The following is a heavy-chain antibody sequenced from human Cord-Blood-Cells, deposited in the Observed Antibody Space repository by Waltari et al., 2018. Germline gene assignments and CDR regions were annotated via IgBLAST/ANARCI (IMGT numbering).Heavy chain of an antibody. CDR3: ARPGGFGELYYYYYMDV. V-gene: IGHV1-69*01. CDR2: IIPIFGTA. Sequence: QVQLVQSGAEVKKPGSSVKVSCKASGGTFSSYAISWVRQAPGQGLGWMGGIIPIFGTANDEQKFQGRVTITADEATSTAYMELSSVRSEDTAGYYCARPGGFGELYYYYYMDVWGKGTTVTVSS. D-gene: IGHD3-10*01. CDR1: GGTFSSYA. J-gene: IGHJ6*03.